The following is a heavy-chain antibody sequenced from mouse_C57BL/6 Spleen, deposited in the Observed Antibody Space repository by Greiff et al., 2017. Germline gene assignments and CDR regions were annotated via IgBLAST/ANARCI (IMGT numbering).Heavy chain of an antibody. V-gene: IGHV2-9*01. CDR2: IWGGGSS. CDR3: AKHSGYDYDVGYFDV. Sequence: VKLVESGPGLVAPSQSLSITCTVSGFSLTSYGVDWVRQPPGTGLEWLGVIWGGGSSNYNSALMSRLSIRKDNSKSQVFLKMNSLQTVVTAMYYCAKHSGYDYDVGYFDVWGTGTTVTVSS. CDR1: GFSLTSYG. J-gene: IGHJ1*03. D-gene: IGHD2-4*01.